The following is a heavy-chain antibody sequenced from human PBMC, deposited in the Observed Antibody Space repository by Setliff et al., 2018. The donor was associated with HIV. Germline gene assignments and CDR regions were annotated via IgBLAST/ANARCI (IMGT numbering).Heavy chain of an antibody. V-gene: IGHV1-18*01. CDR2: ISGYNGKT. Sequence: ASVKVSCKASGYTFTNYGINWVRQAPGLGLEWMGRISGYNGKTEYAQRFQDRVTMTTDTSTNTVYMEMRRLTSDDTAVYYCAREGVPTVDEEWYYFDQWGQGTLVTVSS. CDR3: AREGVPTVDEEWYYFDQ. CDR1: GYTFTNYG. J-gene: IGHJ4*02. D-gene: IGHD3-3*01.